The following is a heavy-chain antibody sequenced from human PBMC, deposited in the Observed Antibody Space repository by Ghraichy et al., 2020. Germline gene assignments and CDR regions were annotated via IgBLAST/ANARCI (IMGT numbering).Heavy chain of an antibody. Sequence: ASVKVSCTASGFMFSSYGLSWVRQGPGQGLEWMGWISANNGHTNYAEKFQHRVTMTTDMSTSTAYMELRSLRSDDTAVYYCARPIAVSGHFFDFWGQGTLVAVSS. D-gene: IGHD6-19*01. V-gene: IGHV1-18*01. J-gene: IGHJ4*02. CDR1: GFMFSSYG. CDR2: ISANNGHT. CDR3: ARPIAVSGHFFDF.